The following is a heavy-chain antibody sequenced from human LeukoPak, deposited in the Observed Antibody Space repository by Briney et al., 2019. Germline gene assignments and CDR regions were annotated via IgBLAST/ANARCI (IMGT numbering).Heavy chain of an antibody. J-gene: IGHJ4*02. D-gene: IGHD3-16*01. CDR3: TGDEGDDYFDN. CDR1: GFPFSDAW. V-gene: IGHV3-15*04. CDR2: IESKTDSGTT. Sequence: PGGSLGLSCAASGFPFSDAWMSWVRQAPGKGLEWVGRIESKTDSGTTEYAAPVKGRFTISRDDSKNTLYLQMNSLKTEDTAVYYCTGDEGDDYFDNWGQGTLVTVSS.